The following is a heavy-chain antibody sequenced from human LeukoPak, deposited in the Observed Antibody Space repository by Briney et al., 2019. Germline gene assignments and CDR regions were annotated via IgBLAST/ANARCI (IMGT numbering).Heavy chain of an antibody. J-gene: IGHJ4*02. V-gene: IGHV4-59*08. CDR3: ARGRDDIGQGSFFL. CDR1: GGSIRTYS. Sequence: SETLSLTCIVSGGSIRTYSWNWIRQSPGKGLEWIGYISHSGTTSYRSSLKSRVTISVDTSKNQLSLKLASVTAADTAVYYCARGRDDIGQGSFFLWGQGTLVTVSS. D-gene: IGHD3-3*02. CDR2: ISHSGTT.